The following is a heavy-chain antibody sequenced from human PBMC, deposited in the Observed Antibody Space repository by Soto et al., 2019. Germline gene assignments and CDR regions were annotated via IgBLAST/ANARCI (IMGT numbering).Heavy chain of an antibody. CDR2: INSDGSST. V-gene: IGHV3-74*01. D-gene: IGHD6-19*01. CDR1: GFTFSSYW. Sequence: EVQLVESGGGLVQPGGCLRLSCAASGFTFSSYWMHWVRQAPGKGPVWVSRINSDGSSTSYADSVKGQFTISRDNAKNTLSLQMTSLRAEDTAVYYCARESLRSSGWYYFDYWGKGTLVTVSS. CDR3: ARESLRSSGWYYFDY. J-gene: IGHJ4*02.